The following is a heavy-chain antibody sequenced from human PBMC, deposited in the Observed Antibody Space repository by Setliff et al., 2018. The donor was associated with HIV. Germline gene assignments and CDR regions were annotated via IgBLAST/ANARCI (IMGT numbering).Heavy chain of an antibody. CDR1: GGSISSGSYF. CDR2: IYSSGIT. J-gene: IGHJ4*02. CDR3: ARDNWGRNYFDY. D-gene: IGHD7-27*01. Sequence: SETLSLTCTVSGGSISSGSYFWNWIRQPAGKGLEWIGRIYSSGITNYNPSLKSRLTISLDTSKNQFSLQVTSVTAADTAVYYCARDNWGRNYFDYWGQGTLVTVSS. V-gene: IGHV4-61*02.